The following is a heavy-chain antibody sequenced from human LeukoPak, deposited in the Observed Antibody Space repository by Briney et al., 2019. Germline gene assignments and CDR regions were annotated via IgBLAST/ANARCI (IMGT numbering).Heavy chain of an antibody. J-gene: IGHJ4*02. CDR2: ISVSGVST. Sequence: GESLKISCKGSGYSFTSYWIGWVRQTPGKALEWVSTISVSGVSTYYADSVKGRFTISRDNSKNTLFLRMNSLRAEDTAIYYCAKLVDYWGQGTLVTVSS. CDR3: AKLVDY. CDR1: GYSFTSYW. V-gene: IGHV3-23*01.